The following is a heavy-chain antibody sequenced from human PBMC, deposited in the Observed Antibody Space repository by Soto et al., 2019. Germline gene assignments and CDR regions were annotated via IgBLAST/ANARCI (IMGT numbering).Heavy chain of an antibody. CDR3: ARHPSDYYDILTGYYSFPYYSNYMDV. V-gene: IGHV4-59*08. CDR2: IYYSGST. CDR1: GGSISSYY. D-gene: IGHD3-9*01. Sequence: SETLSLTCTVSGGSISSYYWSWIRQPPGKGLEWIGYIYYSGSTNYNPSLKSRVTISVDTSKNQFSLKLSSVTAADTAVYYCARHPSDYYDILTGYYSFPYYSNYMDVWGKGTTVTVSS. J-gene: IGHJ6*03.